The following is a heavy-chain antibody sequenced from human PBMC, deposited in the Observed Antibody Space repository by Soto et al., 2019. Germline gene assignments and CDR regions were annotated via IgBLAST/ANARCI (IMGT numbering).Heavy chain of an antibody. CDR3: ARGRGRIFGVVRSYNWFDP. CDR1: GGSFSGYY. D-gene: IGHD3-3*01. Sequence: PSETLSLTCAVYGGSFSGYYWSWIRQPPGKGLEWIGEINHSGSTNYNPSLTSRVTISVDTSKNQFALKLSSVTAADTAVYYCARGRGRIFGVVRSYNWFDPWGQGTLVTVYS. V-gene: IGHV4-34*01. J-gene: IGHJ5*02. CDR2: INHSGST.